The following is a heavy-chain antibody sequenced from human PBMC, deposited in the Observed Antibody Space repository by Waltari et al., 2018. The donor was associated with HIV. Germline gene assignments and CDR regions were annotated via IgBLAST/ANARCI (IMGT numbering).Heavy chain of an antibody. J-gene: IGHJ4*02. Sequence: EVQLLESGGGLVQSGGSLRLSCAVSGFTFNIYAMTWVRQAPGRGLEWVSGISGSGSSTFYADSVKGRLTISRDNSKNTLYLQMKSLRVEDTAVYYCVRAQQRLTNKGFYYFDYWGQGTLVTVSS. CDR1: GFTFNIYA. V-gene: IGHV3-23*01. D-gene: IGHD6-19*01. CDR3: VRAQQRLTNKGFYYFDY. CDR2: ISGSGSST.